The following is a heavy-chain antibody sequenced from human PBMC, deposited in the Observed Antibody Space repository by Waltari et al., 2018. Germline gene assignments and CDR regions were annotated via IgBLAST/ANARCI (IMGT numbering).Heavy chain of an antibody. CDR2: IIWNSGSI. D-gene: IGHD6-13*01. CDR3: AKGQYSSSWYDHWYFDL. CDR1: GFTFDDYA. V-gene: IGHV3-9*01. J-gene: IGHJ2*01. Sequence: EVQLVESGGGLVQPGRSLRLSCAASGFTFDDYAMHWVRQAPGKGLEWVSGIIWNSGSIGYADSVKGRFTISRDNAKNSLYLQMNSLRAEDTALYYCAKGQYSSSWYDHWYFDLWGRGTLVTVSS.